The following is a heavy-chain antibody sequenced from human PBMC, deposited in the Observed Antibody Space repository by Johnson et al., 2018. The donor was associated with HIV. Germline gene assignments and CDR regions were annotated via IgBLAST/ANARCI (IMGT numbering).Heavy chain of an antibody. CDR1: GFTVSINY. CDR2: IYSGGST. V-gene: IGHV3-66*04. J-gene: IGHJ3*02. CDR3: TRQADI. Sequence: VHLVESGGGVVQPGRSLRLPCAVPGFTVSINYITWVRQAPGKGLEWISVIYSGGSTYYADSVKDRFTISRDNSKNTLYLQMNSLRAEDTAVYYCTRQADIWGQGTMVTVSS.